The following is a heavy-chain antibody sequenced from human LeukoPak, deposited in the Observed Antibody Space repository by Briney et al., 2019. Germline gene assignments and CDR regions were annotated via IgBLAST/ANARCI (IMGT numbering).Heavy chain of an antibody. CDR2: IWYDGSNK. CDR1: GFTFSSYG. V-gene: IGHV3-33*01. J-gene: IGHJ4*02. Sequence: GRSLRLSCAASGFTFSSYGMHWVRQAPGKGLEWVAVIWYDGSNKYYADSVKGRFTNSRDNSKNTLYLQMNSLRAEDTAVYYCARGFAARSFVGYWGQGTLVTVSS. D-gene: IGHD6-6*01. CDR3: ARGFAARSFVGY.